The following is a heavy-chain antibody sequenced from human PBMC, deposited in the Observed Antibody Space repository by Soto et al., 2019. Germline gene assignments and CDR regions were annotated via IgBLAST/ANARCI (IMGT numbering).Heavy chain of an antibody. D-gene: IGHD3-10*01. J-gene: IGHJ4*02. V-gene: IGHV4-34*01. Sequence: PSETLSLTCAVYGGSFSGYYWSWIRQPPGKGLEWIGEINHSGSTNYNPSLKSRVTISVDTSKNQFSLKLSSVTAADTAVYYCARRRITMVRGVISHFDYWGQGTLVTVSS. CDR2: INHSGST. CDR1: GGSFSGYY. CDR3: ARRRITMVRGVISHFDY.